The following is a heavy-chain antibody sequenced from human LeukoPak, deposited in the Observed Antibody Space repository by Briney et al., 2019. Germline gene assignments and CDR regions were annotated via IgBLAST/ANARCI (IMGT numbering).Heavy chain of an antibody. V-gene: IGHV1-69*04. CDR1: GGTFSSYA. Sequence: GASVKVSCKASGGTFSSYAISWVRQAPGQGLEWMGRIIPILGIANYAQKFQGRVTITADKSTSTAYMELSSLRSEDTAVYYCARDSGLGSSYDISTGYPIGPFDYWGQGTLVTVSS. J-gene: IGHJ4*02. CDR3: ARDSGLGSSYDISTGYPIGPFDY. CDR2: IIPILGIA. D-gene: IGHD3-9*01.